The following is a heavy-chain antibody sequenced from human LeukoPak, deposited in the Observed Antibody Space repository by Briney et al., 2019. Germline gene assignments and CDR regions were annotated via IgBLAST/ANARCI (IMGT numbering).Heavy chain of an antibody. Sequence: SETLSLTCTVSGGSISSGDYYWSWIRQPPGTGLEWIGYIYYSGSTYYNPSLKSRVTISVDTSKNQFSLKLSSVTAADTAVYYCARVSGDYYDSNGYYWVFDYWGQGTLVTVSS. CDR3: ARVSGDYYDSNGYYWVFDY. D-gene: IGHD3-22*01. CDR2: IYYSGST. CDR1: GGSISSGDYY. V-gene: IGHV4-30-4*01. J-gene: IGHJ4*02.